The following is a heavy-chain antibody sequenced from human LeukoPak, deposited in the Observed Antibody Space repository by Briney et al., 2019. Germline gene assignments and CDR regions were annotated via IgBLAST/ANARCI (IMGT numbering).Heavy chain of an antibody. CDR1: GGTFSSYA. Sequence: ASVKVSCKASGGTFSSYAISWVRQAPGQGLEWMGGIIPIFGTANYAQKFQGRDTITTDESTSTAYMELSSLRSADTAVYYCARDGQQQIDYYMDVWGKGTTVTVSS. J-gene: IGHJ6*03. CDR3: ARDGQQQIDYYMDV. V-gene: IGHV1-69*05. CDR2: IIPIFGTA. D-gene: IGHD6-13*01.